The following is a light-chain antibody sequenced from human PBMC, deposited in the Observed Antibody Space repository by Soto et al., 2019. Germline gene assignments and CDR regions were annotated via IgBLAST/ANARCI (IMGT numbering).Light chain of an antibody. CDR2: AAS. CDR3: QQLNSYPTT. Sequence: DIQLTQSPSFLSASVGDRVTITCRASQGLSSDLAWYQQKPGKAPKLLIYAASTLQSGVPSRFSGSGSGTEFTLTISRLQPEDFATYYCQQLNSYPTTFGQGTRLEIK. CDR1: QGLSSD. V-gene: IGKV1-9*01. J-gene: IGKJ5*01.